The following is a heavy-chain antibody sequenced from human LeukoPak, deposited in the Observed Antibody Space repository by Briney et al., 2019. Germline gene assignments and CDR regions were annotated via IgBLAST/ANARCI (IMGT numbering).Heavy chain of an antibody. V-gene: IGHV4-30-4*01. D-gene: IGHD3-22*01. J-gene: IGHJ4*02. CDR3: ARGTYDSSGYYYFDY. Sequence: SETLSLTCAVSGGSISSDYWWSWVRQPPGKGLEWIGYIYYSGSTYYNPSLKSRVTISVDTSKNQFSLKLSSVTAADTAVYYCARGTYDSSGYYYFDYWGQGTLVTVSS. CDR1: GGSISSDYW. CDR2: IYYSGST.